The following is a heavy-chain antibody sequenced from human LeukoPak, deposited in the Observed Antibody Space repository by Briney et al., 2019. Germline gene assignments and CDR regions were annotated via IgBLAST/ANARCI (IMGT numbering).Heavy chain of an antibody. CDR2: ISHSGST. Sequence: TSETLSLTCAVSGGSISSSNWWSWLRQPPGKGLEGIGEISHSGSTNCNPSLKSRVTISVDSSKNQFSLKLSSVTAADTAMYYCARSSGWSYNWFDPWGQGTLVTVSS. CDR3: ARSSGWSYNWFDP. D-gene: IGHD6-19*01. J-gene: IGHJ5*02. CDR1: GGSISSSNW. V-gene: IGHV4-4*02.